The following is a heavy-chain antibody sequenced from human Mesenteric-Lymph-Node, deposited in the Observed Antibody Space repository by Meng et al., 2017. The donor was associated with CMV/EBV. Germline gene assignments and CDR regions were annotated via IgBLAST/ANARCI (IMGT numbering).Heavy chain of an antibody. V-gene: IGHV1-69*05. J-gene: IGHJ6*02. D-gene: IGHD1-14*01. CDR2: IIPIFGTA. CDR3: ARVRRGTYYYYYYGMDV. Sequence: SVKVSCKASGGTFSSYAISWVRQAPGQGLEWMGGIIPIFGTANYAQKFQGRVSVTNDESTNTAYMELSSLRSEDTAVYYCARVRRGTYYYYYYGMDVWGQGTTVTVSS. CDR1: GGTFSSYA.